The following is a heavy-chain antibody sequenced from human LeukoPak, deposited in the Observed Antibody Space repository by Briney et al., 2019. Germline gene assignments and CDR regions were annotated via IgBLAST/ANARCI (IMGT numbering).Heavy chain of an antibody. V-gene: IGHV3-7*01. Sequence: GGSLRLSCAASGFTFSSYWMSWVRQAPGKGLGWVANINQDGSDKYYVDSVKGRFTISRDNAKNSLYLQMNSLRAEDTAVYYCARDTYRFYDYWGQGTLVTVSS. J-gene: IGHJ4*02. CDR2: INQDGSDK. CDR1: GFTFSSYW. CDR3: ARDTYRFYDY.